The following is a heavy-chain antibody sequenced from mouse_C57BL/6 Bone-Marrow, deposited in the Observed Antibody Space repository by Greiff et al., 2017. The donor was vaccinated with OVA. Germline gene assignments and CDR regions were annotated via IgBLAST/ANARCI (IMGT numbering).Heavy chain of an antibody. CDR2: IGPGSGST. CDR3: ARGGITTVVAHWYFDV. CDR1: GYTFTDYY. D-gene: IGHD1-1*01. V-gene: IGHV1-77*01. J-gene: IGHJ1*03. Sequence: QVQLQQSGAELVKPGASVKISCKASGYTFTDYYINWVKQRPGQGLEWIGKIGPGSGSTYYHEKFKGKATLTADKSSSTAYMQLSSLTSEDSAVYVCARGGITTVVAHWYFDVWGTGTTVTVSS.